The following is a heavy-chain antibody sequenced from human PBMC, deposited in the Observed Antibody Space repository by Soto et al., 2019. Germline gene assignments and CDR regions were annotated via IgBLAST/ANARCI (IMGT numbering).Heavy chain of an antibody. CDR1: GGSISSYY. Sequence: SETLSLTCTVSGGSISSYYWSWIRQPPGKGLEWIGYIYYSGSTNYNPSLKSRVTISVDTSKNQFSLKLSSVTAADTAVYYCARHPTYYYDSSGRCVFDIWGQGTMVTVSS. V-gene: IGHV4-59*08. CDR3: ARHPTYYYDSSGRCVFDI. CDR2: IYYSGST. D-gene: IGHD3-22*01. J-gene: IGHJ3*02.